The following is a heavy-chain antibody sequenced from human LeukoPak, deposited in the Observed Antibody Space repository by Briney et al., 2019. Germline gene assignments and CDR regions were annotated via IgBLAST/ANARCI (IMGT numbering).Heavy chain of an antibody. CDR1: GGSFSGYY. D-gene: IGHD5-18*01. J-gene: IGHJ4*02. V-gene: IGHV4-34*01. CDR2: VNHSGST. CDR3: ARGFPRGYNYGLNY. Sequence: SETLSLTCAVYGGSFSGYYWSWIRQPPGRELEWIGEVNHSGSTNYNPSLKSRVTISVDTSKNQFSLKLSSVTAADTAAYYCARGFPRGYNYGLNYWGQGTLVTVSS.